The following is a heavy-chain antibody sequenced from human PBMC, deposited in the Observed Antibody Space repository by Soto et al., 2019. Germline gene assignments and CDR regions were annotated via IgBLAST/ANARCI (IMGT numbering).Heavy chain of an antibody. V-gene: IGHV4-39*01. D-gene: IGHD3-22*01. CDR2: IYYTGNT. CDR3: ERHSIWLLLSDY. CDR1: ADSISSSKYY. Sequence: SETLSLTCTFSADSISSSKYYWGWIRQPPGKGLEWIGSIYYTGNTYYNPSLKSRVTISVDTSKNQFSLKLDSVTAADTAVYFCERHSIWLLLSDYWGQGSLVTVS. J-gene: IGHJ4*02.